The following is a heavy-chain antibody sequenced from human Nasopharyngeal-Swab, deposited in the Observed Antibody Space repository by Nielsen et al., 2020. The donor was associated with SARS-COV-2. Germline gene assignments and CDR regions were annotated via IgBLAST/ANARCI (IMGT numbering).Heavy chain of an antibody. V-gene: IGHV5-51*01. J-gene: IGHJ6*02. CDR3: ARQDVVVVAARVYYYYGMDV. CDR1: GYSFTSYW. CDR2: IYPGDSDT. Sequence: GESLKISCKGSGYSFTSYWIGWVRQMPGKGLEWMGIIYPGDSDTRYSPSFQGQVTISADKSISTAYLQWSSLKASDTAMYYCARQDVVVVAARVYYYYGMDVWGQGTTVTVSS. D-gene: IGHD2-15*01.